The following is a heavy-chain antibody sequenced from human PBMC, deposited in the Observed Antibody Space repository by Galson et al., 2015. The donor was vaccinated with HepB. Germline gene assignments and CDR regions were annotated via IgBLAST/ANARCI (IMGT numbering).Heavy chain of an antibody. CDR2: ISWDGGST. Sequence: SLRLSCAASGFTFDDYTMHWVRQAPGKGLEWVSLISWDGGSTYYADSVKGRFTISRDNAKNSLYLQMNSLRAEDTAVYYCARSTLYYDYVWGSYQLWGQGTLVTVSS. CDR1: GFTFDDYT. J-gene: IGHJ4*02. CDR3: ARSTLYYDYVWGSYQL. D-gene: IGHD3-16*02. V-gene: IGHV3-43*01.